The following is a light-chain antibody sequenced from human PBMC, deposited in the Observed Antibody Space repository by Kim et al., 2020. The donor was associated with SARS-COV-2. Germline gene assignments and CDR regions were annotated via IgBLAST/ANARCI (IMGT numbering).Light chain of an antibody. Sequence: EIVLTQSPGTLSLSPGERATLSCRASQSVSSNYLAWYQQKPGQAPRLLIYGASSRATGIPDRFGGSGSGTDFTLTISRLEPEDFAVYYCQQYGSSVTFGPGTKVDIK. J-gene: IGKJ3*01. CDR2: GAS. CDR3: QQYGSSVT. V-gene: IGKV3-20*01. CDR1: QSVSSNY.